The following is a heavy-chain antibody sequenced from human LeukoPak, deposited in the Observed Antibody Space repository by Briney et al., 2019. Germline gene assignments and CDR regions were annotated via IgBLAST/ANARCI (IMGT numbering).Heavy chain of an antibody. D-gene: IGHD1-26*01. J-gene: IGHJ4*02. V-gene: IGHV3-7*03. CDR3: ARLVGDVTTWDC. CDR1: GFSFSNYW. Sequence: GGSLRLSCTASGFSFSNYWMSWVRQAPGKGLEWVAGIKQDESEKYYVDSVKGRFTTSRDNAESSLYLQMNALRGEDTAVYYCARLVGDVTTWDCWGQGTLVTVSS. CDR2: IKQDESEK.